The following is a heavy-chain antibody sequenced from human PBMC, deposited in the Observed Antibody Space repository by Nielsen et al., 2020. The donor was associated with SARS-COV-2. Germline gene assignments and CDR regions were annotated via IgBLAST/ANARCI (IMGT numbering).Heavy chain of an antibody. CDR3: ARSSSGWYMGPAS. CDR2: FYHTGTT. V-gene: IGHV4-59*01. CDR1: GVSISSYY. J-gene: IGHJ5*02. Sequence: GSLRLSCTVSGVSISSYYWSWIRQAPGKGLEWIGYFYHTGTTNYNPSLRNRVTISIDTYRKQSSLTLDSVTAADTAVYYCARSSSGWYMGPASWGQGTLVTVSS. D-gene: IGHD6-19*01.